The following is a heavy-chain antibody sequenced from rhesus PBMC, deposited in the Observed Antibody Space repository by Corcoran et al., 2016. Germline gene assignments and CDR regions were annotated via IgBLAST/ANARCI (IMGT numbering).Heavy chain of an antibody. V-gene: IGHV4-65*01. CDR1: GGSVSSCNW. CDR2: ISGRSGST. Sequence: QVQLQASDPGLVKPSETLSLTCDFSGGSVSSCNWWLWTRQPPGNGLEWIGYISGRSGSTNTNPAHNVRVTISTDTSKNQFSLKMSSVTAAETDVYYGARDRAEHSNYRFDDWGQGVLVTVSS. D-gene: IGHD4-23*01. J-gene: IGHJ4*01. CDR3: ARDRAEHSNYRFDD.